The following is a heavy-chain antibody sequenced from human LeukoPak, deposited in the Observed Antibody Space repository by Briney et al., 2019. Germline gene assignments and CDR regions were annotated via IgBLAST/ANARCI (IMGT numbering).Heavy chain of an antibody. D-gene: IGHD4/OR15-4a*01. CDR1: GFTFSSYS. Sequence: PGGSLRLSCAASGFTFSSYSMNWVRQAPGKGLEWVSSISSSSSYIYYADSVKGRFTTSRDNAKNSLYLQMNSLRADDTAVYYCARRAGAYSHPYDYWGQGTLVTVSS. V-gene: IGHV3-21*04. CDR2: ISSSSSYI. J-gene: IGHJ4*02. CDR3: ARRAGAYSHPYDY.